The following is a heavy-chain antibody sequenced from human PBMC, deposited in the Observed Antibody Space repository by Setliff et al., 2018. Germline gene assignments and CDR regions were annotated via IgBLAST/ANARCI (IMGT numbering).Heavy chain of an antibody. V-gene: IGHV1-18*01. D-gene: IGHD6-19*01. J-gene: IGHJ3*02. CDR1: GYTFTESI. CDR2: IGVYSGNT. CDR3: ARRPIALAGYRKGAFDI. Sequence: ASVKVSCKASGYTFTESIVSWVRQAPGQGLEWLGWIGVYSGNTYTSQRFQGRVTMTTDTSTNMAYLELRGLRSDDTAVYYCARRPIALAGYRKGAFDIWGQGTVVTVSS.